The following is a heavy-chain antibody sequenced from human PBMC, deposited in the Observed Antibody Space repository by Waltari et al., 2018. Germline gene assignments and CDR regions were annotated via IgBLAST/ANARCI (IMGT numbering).Heavy chain of an antibody. D-gene: IGHD2-2*01. CDR3: ARAAVGYCSSTSCYFVYYFDY. V-gene: IGHV4-38-2*01. CDR1: GYSISSGYY. J-gene: IGHJ4*02. Sequence: QVQLQESGPGLVKPSETLSLTCAVSGYSISSGYYWGWIRQPPGKGLEWIGSIYHSGRTYHNPSLHSRVTISVDASKNQFSLKLSSVTAADTAVYYCARAAVGYCSSTSCYFVYYFDYWGQGTLVTVSS. CDR2: IYHSGRT.